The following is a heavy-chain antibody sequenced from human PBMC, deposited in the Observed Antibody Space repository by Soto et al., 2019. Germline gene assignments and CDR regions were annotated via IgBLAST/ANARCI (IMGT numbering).Heavy chain of an antibody. CDR3: AHVYGGYDNFDY. V-gene: IGHV2-5*02. CDR2: IYSDDDK. Sequence: QITLKESGPTLVKPTQTLTLTCTFPGLLLCTSGAGVGWIRQPPGKALEWLALIYSDDDKRYSPSLKSRLTTTNDTSKNQVVLTMTNMDPVDTATYYCAHVYGGYDNFDYWGQATLVPISS. CDR1: GLLLCTSGAG. D-gene: IGHD5-12*01. J-gene: IGHJ4*02.